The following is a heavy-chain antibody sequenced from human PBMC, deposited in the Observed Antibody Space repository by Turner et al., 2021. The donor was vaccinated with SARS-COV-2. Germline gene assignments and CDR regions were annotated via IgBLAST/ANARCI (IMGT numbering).Heavy chain of an antibody. CDR2: IYSGGST. J-gene: IGHJ6*02. D-gene: IGHD3-10*01. Sequence: EVQLVESGGGLTQPGGSLRLSCAASGFTVSSNYMSWVRQAPGKGLEWVSVIYSGGSTYYADSVKGRFTISRDNSKNTLYLQMNSLRAEDTAVYYCARDRRVWFGELLYGLDVWGQGTTVTVSS. CDR3: ARDRRVWFGELLYGLDV. V-gene: IGHV3-53*01. CDR1: GFTVSSNY.